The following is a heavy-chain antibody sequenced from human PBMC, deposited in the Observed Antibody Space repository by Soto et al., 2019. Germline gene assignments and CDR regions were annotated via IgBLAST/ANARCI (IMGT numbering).Heavy chain of an antibody. V-gene: IGHV1-18*01. CDR3: ARGGTPMDY. J-gene: IGHJ4*02. D-gene: IGHD3-16*01. Sequence: QVQLVQSGAEVKKPGASVKVSCKTSGYTFTNFGISWVRQAPGQGLEWMGWISAYNGNTNYAQNFQGRVTMTTDTSTRRAYMELRSLRSYDTAVYYCARGGTPMDYWGQGTLVTVS. CDR1: GYTFTNFG. CDR2: ISAYNGNT.